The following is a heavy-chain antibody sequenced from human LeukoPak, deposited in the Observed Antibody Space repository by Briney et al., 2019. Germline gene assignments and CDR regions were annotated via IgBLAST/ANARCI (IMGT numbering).Heavy chain of an antibody. V-gene: IGHV1-69*04. J-gene: IGHJ4*01. CDR1: GGTLSSYA. CDR3: CRDYGDPVVPPYYFYY. D-gene: IGHD4-17*01. CDR2: IIPIRGVA. Sequence: ASGKVSCNASGGTLSSYAISWERHAPGQGLEWKGRIIPIRGVANYSEQFQGRVMIIAGESTSTAYLVLRSLRSEDAAAYYYCRDYGDPVVPPYYFYYWG.